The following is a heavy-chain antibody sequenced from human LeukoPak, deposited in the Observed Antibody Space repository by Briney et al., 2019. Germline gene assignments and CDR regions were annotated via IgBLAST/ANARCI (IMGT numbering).Heavy chain of an antibody. Sequence: PGGSLRLSSAASGLTFSSYAMSWVRQAPGKGLEWVSAISGSSRTTYYAGSVKGRFSISRDNSKNTLYLQMNSLRAEDTAIYFCAKEQQLVLDDWGQGTLVTVSS. CDR3: AKEQQLVLDD. J-gene: IGHJ4*02. D-gene: IGHD6-13*01. CDR1: GLTFSSYA. V-gene: IGHV3-23*01. CDR2: ISGSSRTT.